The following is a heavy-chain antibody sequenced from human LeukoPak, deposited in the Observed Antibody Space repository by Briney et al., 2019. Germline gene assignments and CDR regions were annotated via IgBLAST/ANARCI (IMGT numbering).Heavy chain of an antibody. Sequence: GGSLRLSCAASGFTFSSYAMSWVRQAPGKGLEWVSTILGSGGGDSTYYADSVKGRLTISRDNSKNTLYLQVNSLRAEDTAVYYCAKEEWLGKMNYFDYWGQGTLVTVSS. V-gene: IGHV3-23*01. CDR1: GFTFSSYA. CDR2: ILGSGGGDST. J-gene: IGHJ4*02. D-gene: IGHD3-3*01. CDR3: AKEEWLGKMNYFDY.